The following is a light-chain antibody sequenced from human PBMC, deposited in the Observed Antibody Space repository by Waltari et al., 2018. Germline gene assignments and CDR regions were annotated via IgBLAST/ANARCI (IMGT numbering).Light chain of an antibody. Sequence: QSVLTQPPSASGTPGQRVTISCSGSSSNLGTYNVYWYPQLPGTAPKLLIYRNNQRPSGVPXRFSGSKSGTSASLAISGLRSEDEADYYCAVWDDSLTGQVIFGGGTKLTVL. CDR1: SSNLGTYN. V-gene: IGLV1-47*01. CDR2: RNN. J-gene: IGLJ2*01. CDR3: AVWDDSLTGQVI.